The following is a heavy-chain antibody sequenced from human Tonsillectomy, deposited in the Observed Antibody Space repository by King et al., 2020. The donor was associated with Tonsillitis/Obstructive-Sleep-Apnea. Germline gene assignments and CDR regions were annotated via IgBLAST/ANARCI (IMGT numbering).Heavy chain of an antibody. D-gene: IGHD1-26*01. V-gene: IGHV3-23*04. J-gene: IGHJ3*02. Sequence: VQLVESGGGLVQPGGSLRLSCAESRFTFNSYAMSWVRQAPGKGLEWVSGISGSDGSTYYADSVKGRFIISRDNSENTLYLQMHSLRAEDTAVYYCADAGIVPGAFDMWGKGTMVTVSS. CDR1: RFTFNSYA. CDR2: ISGSDGST. CDR3: ADAGIVPGAFDM.